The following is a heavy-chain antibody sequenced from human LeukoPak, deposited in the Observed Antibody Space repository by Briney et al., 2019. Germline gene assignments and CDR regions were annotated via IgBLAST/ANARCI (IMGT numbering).Heavy chain of an antibody. Sequence: SETLSLTCTVSPGSISNYYWSWIRQPAGKGLEWIGLIYSSGSTSYNPSLKSRVTMSVDTSKNQFSLKLSSVTAADTAVYYCARVSEAYYNFWSGSYHQYYYYYMDVWGKGTTVTVSS. D-gene: IGHD3-3*01. CDR1: PGSISNYY. J-gene: IGHJ6*03. V-gene: IGHV4-4*07. CDR2: IYSSGST. CDR3: ARVSEAYYNFWSGSYHQYYYYYMDV.